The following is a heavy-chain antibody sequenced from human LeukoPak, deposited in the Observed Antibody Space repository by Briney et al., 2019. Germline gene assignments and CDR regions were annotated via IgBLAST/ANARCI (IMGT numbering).Heavy chain of an antibody. D-gene: IGHD3-10*01. J-gene: IGHJ3*02. CDR1: GDSVNKFY. CDR3: VREKGHYGPGISYTTDAFDI. V-gene: IGHV4-59*02. Sequence: PSEALSLTCNVSGDSVNKFYWTWIRQTPGKGLEWIGYVYYSGSTNYNPSLKSRVTISIDTSRNQFSLNLRSVPAADTAVYYCVREKGHYGPGISYTTDAFDIWGQGTVVTVSS. CDR2: VYYSGST.